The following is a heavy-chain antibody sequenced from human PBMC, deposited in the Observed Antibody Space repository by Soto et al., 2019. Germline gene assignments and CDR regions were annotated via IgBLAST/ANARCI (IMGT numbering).Heavy chain of an antibody. CDR3: VMVDNYVTPTPQDV. V-gene: IGHV1-18*01. CDR2: ISPYTGNT. J-gene: IGHJ6*04. Sequence: QVQLVQSGDEVKKPGASVKVSCKASGYIFVNYGIAWVRQAPGQGLEWMGWISPYTGNTHSATKVQGRLTMTPDTSTSTAYMGLGSLTSDDTAVYYCVMVDNYVTPTPQDVWGKGTTVTVSS. D-gene: IGHD3-16*01. CDR1: GYIFVNYG.